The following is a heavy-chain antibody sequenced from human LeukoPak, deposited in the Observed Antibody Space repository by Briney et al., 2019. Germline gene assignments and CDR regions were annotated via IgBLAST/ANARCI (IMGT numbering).Heavy chain of an antibody. D-gene: IGHD2-2*01. Sequence: PSETLSLTCTVSGYSISSGYYWGWIRQPPGKGLEWIGSIYHSGSTYYNPSLKSRVTISVDTSKNQFSLKLSSVTAADTAVYYCARDLSLPIVVVPEDAFDIWGQGTMVTVSS. V-gene: IGHV4-38-2*02. CDR2: IYHSGST. J-gene: IGHJ3*02. CDR1: GYSISSGYY. CDR3: ARDLSLPIVVVPEDAFDI.